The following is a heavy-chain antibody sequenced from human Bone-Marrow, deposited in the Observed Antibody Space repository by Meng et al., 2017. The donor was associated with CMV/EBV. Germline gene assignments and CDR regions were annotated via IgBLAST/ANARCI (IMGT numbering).Heavy chain of an antibody. CDR2: IYSGGSST. Sequence: GGSLRLSCAASGLTFSSYAMSWVRQAPGKGLEWVSIIYSGGSSTYYVDSVKGRFTISRDDPKNTLYLQMNSLRAEDTAVYYCAKGRRWADSSGYYRTAFYFDYWGQGTRVTVSS. CDR1: GLTFSSYA. CDR3: AKGRRWADSSGYYRTAFYFDY. V-gene: IGHV3-23*03. D-gene: IGHD3-22*01. J-gene: IGHJ4*02.